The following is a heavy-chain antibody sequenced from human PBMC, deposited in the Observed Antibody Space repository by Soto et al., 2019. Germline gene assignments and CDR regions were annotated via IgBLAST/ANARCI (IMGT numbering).Heavy chain of an antibody. J-gene: IGHJ4*02. CDR2: ISAYNGNT. Sequence: RASVKVSCKASGYTFTSYGISWVRQAPGQGLEWMGWISAYNGNTNYAQKLQGRVTMTTDTSTSTAYMELRSLRSDDTAVYYCARDRGLYSSSPGFDYWGQGTLVTVSS. D-gene: IGHD6-13*01. V-gene: IGHV1-18*04. CDR1: GYTFTSYG. CDR3: ARDRGLYSSSPGFDY.